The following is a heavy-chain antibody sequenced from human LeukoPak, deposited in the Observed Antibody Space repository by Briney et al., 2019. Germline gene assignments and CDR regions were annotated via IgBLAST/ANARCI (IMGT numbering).Heavy chain of an antibody. V-gene: IGHV3-11*04. Sequence: PGGSLRLSCAATGFIFSDYYMSWIRQAPGKGLEWVSYISSSGSTKYYADSVKGRFTISRDNGKNSLYLQMNSLRAEDTAVYYCARDRSCSGGSCYRTRAFDIWGQGTMVTVSS. J-gene: IGHJ3*02. CDR3: ARDRSCSGGSCYRTRAFDI. D-gene: IGHD2-15*01. CDR1: GFIFSDYY. CDR2: ISSSGSTK.